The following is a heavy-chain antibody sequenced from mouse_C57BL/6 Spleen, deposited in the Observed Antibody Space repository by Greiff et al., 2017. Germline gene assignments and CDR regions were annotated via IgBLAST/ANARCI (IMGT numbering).Heavy chain of an antibody. CDR1: GFNIKDDY. V-gene: IGHV14-4*01. Sequence: VQLQQSGAELVRPGASVKLSCTASGFNIKDDYMHWVKQRPEQGLEWIGWIDPENGDTEYASKFQGKATITADTSSNTAYLQLSSLTSEDTAVYYCTTSTRYYYGSSYYYAMDYWGQGTSVTVSS. CDR3: TTSTRYYYGSSYYYAMDY. CDR2: IDPENGDT. J-gene: IGHJ4*01. D-gene: IGHD1-1*01.